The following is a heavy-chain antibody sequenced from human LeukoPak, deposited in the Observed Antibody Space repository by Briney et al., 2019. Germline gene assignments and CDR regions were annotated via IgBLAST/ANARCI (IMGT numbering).Heavy chain of an antibody. CDR2: INPNSGGT. CDR1: GYTFTGYY. CDR3: ARNAYDSSGYYFSTGYYYYYMDV. Sequence: GASVKVSCKASGYTFTGYYMHWVRQAPGQEREWMGWINPNSGGTNYAQKFQGRVTMTRDTSISTAYMELSRLRSDDTAVYYCARNAYDSSGYYFSTGYYYYYMDVWGKGTTVTVSS. J-gene: IGHJ6*03. V-gene: IGHV1-2*02. D-gene: IGHD3-22*01.